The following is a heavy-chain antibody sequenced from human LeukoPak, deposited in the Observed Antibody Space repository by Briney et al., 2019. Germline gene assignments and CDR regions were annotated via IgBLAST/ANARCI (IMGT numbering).Heavy chain of an antibody. V-gene: IGHV1-3*01. D-gene: IGHD5-12*01. Sequence: ASVKVSCKASGYTFTSYAMHWVRQAPGQRLEWMGWINAGNGNTKYSQKFQGRVTITRDTSASTAYMELSSLRSDDTAVYYCAREDIPGRVTTILPDWGQGTLVTVSS. J-gene: IGHJ4*02. CDR1: GYTFTSYA. CDR3: AREDIPGRVTTILPD. CDR2: INAGNGNT.